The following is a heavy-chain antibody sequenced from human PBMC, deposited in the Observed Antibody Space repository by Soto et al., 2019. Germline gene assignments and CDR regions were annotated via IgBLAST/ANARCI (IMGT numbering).Heavy chain of an antibody. Sequence: SETLSLTCAVYGGSFSGYYWSWIRQPPGKGLEWIGEINHSGSTNYNPSLKSRVTISVDTSKNQFSLKLSSVTAADTAVYYCARDRRYYGSGSLYYYYGMDVWGQGTTVTVSS. CDR1: GGSFSGYY. V-gene: IGHV4-34*01. J-gene: IGHJ6*02. D-gene: IGHD3-10*01. CDR3: ARDRRYYGSGSLYYYYGMDV. CDR2: INHSGST.